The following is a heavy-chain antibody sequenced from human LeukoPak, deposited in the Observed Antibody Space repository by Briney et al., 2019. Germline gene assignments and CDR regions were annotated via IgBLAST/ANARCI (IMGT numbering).Heavy chain of an antibody. V-gene: IGHV1-46*01. D-gene: IGHD3-10*01. J-gene: IGHJ3*02. CDR3: ARHMVRGVTTGGIDALDI. CDR1: GFTFTSYS. Sequence: ASVKVSCKASGFTFTSYSMQWVRQAPGQRLEWMGIIIPSGSITSYTQKFQGRDTITRDTSTSTVYMELSSLRSDDTAVYYCARHMVRGVTTGGIDALDIWGQGTMVTVSS. CDR2: IIPSGSIT.